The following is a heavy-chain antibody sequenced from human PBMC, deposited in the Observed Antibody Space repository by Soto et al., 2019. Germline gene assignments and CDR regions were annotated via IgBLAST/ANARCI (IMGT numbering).Heavy chain of an antibody. Sequence: DVQLLESGGGLVQPGGSLTLSCAASRFIFSDYAMNWVRQAPGKGLEWVSSIGGGNTDRYYADSVKGRFIISRDNSKNKRYVRMNTLRDDDTAVYYCAKDAVSYNVKWDWFASWGQGTLVTVSS. CDR1: RFIFSDYA. CDR2: IGGGNTDR. D-gene: IGHD1-26*01. V-gene: IGHV3-23*01. J-gene: IGHJ5*01. CDR3: AKDAVSYNVKWDWFAS.